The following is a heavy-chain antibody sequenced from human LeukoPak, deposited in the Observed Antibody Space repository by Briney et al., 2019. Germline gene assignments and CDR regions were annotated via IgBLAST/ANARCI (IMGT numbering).Heavy chain of an antibody. J-gene: IGHJ4*02. CDR3: ARDLRLTSAALGY. Sequence: ASVKVSCKASGYTFTGYYLHWVRQAPGQGLEWMGWINPNSGGTNYAQKIQGRVTMTTDTSTSTAYMELRSLRSDDTALYYCARDLRLTSAALGYWGQGTLVTVSS. CDR1: GYTFTGYY. V-gene: IGHV1-2*02. D-gene: IGHD2-2*01. CDR2: INPNSGGT.